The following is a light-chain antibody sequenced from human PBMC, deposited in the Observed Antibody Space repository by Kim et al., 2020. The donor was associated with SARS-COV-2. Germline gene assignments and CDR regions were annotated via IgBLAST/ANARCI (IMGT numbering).Light chain of an antibody. CDR2: GKN. CDR3: NSRDSSDNHVV. CDR1: SLRIYY. Sequence: ALGQTVRITCQGDSLRIYYASWYQQKPGQAPVLVIYGKNNRPSGIPDRFSGSSSGNTASLTITGAQAEDAADYYCNSRDSSDNHVVFGGGTQLTVL. V-gene: IGLV3-19*01. J-gene: IGLJ2*01.